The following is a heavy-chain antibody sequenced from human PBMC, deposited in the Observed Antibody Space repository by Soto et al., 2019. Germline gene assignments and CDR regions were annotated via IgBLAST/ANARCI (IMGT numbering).Heavy chain of an antibody. CDR3: ANWRDVTEGAVEDFQN. D-gene: IGHD2-21*02. Sequence: EVQLLESGGGLVQPGGSLRLSCAASGFTFRKYAMRWVRKAPGKGPEWVSTISKSGSRTYDVNSVKGRFTISRDKSKNTLLLQMNSLRVEDTGIFYCANWRDVTEGAVEDFQNWGQGTLVTVSS. CDR2: ISKSGSRT. V-gene: IGHV3-23*05. J-gene: IGHJ1*01. CDR1: GFTFRKYA.